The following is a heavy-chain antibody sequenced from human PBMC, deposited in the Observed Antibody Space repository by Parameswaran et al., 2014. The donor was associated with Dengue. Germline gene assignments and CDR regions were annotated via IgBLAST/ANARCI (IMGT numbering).Heavy chain of an antibody. CDR2: IYHSGST. CDR3: ARGMVYAPYYYGMDV. Sequence: ASETLSLTCAVSGGSISSSNWWSWVRQPPGKGLEWIGEIYHSGSTNYNPSLKSRVTISVDKSKNQFSLKLSSVTAADTAVYYCARGMVYAPYYYGMDVWGQGTTVTVSS. D-gene: IGHD2-8*01. J-gene: IGHJ6*02. V-gene: IGHV4-4*02. CDR1: GGSISSSNW.